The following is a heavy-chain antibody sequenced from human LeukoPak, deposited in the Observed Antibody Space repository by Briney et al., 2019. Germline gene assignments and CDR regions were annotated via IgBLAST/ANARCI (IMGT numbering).Heavy chain of an antibody. J-gene: IGHJ4*02. CDR3: AKSAGDRFDS. CDR1: RFTFDDWT. D-gene: IGHD3-10*01. Sequence: GRSLRLSCAASRFTFDDWTMHWVRQAPGKGLEWLSRINWDGYKAYYADSVKGRFTISRDNSKRSLYLEMKSLRIEDTAFYYCAKSAGDRFDSWGQGTLVTVSS. CDR2: INWDGYKA. V-gene: IGHV3-43*01.